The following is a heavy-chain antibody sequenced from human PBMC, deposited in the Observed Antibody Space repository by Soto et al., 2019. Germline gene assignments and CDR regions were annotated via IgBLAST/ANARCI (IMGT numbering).Heavy chain of an antibody. CDR3: ARALLWFGEDEYYYYMDV. CDR1: GGSISSYY. V-gene: IGHV4-59*08. J-gene: IGHJ6*03. Sequence: SETLSLTCTVSGGSISSYYWSWIRQPPGKGLEWIGYIYYSGSTNYNPSLKSRVTISVDTSKNQFSLKLSSVTAADTAVYYCARALLWFGEDEYYYYMDVWGKGTTVTVSS. D-gene: IGHD3-10*01. CDR2: IYYSGST.